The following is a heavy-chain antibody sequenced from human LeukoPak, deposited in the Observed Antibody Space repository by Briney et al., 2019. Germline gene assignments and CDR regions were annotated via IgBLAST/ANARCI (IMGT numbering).Heavy chain of an antibody. D-gene: IGHD3-10*01. Sequence: GGSLRLSCAASGFTFSSYWMHWVRQAPGKGLVWVSRINSDGSSTSYADSVKGRFTISRDNAKNTLYLQMNSLRAEDTAVYYCARVGIWFGNPYYFDSWGQGALVTVSS. CDR1: GFTFSSYW. V-gene: IGHV3-74*01. CDR2: INSDGSST. CDR3: ARVGIWFGNPYYFDS. J-gene: IGHJ4*02.